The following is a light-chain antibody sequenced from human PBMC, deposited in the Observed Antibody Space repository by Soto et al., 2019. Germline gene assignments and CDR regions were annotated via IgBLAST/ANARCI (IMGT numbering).Light chain of an antibody. CDR1: QSISSW. Sequence: DIQMTHSPSSVSSSVVYRVTITCRASQSISSWLAWYQQKPGKAPKLLIYKASSLESGVPSRFSGSGSGTEFTLTISSLQPDDFATYYCQQYNSYSWTFGQGTKVDIK. CDR3: QQYNSYSWT. V-gene: IGKV1-5*03. CDR2: KAS. J-gene: IGKJ1*01.